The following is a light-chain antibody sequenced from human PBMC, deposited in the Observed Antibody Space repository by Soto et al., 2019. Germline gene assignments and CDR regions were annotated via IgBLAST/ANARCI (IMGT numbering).Light chain of an antibody. J-gene: IGLJ1*01. CDR2: SND. CDR1: SSNIRSNT. CDR3: GVWDDSLNGYV. Sequence: QSVLTQPPSASGTPGQRVTISCSGSSSNIRSNTVNWYQHLPGTAPRLLIWSNDQRPSGVPDRFSGSKSGTSASLAISGLQSEDEADYYCGVWDDSLNGYVFGTGTKVTVL. V-gene: IGLV1-44*01.